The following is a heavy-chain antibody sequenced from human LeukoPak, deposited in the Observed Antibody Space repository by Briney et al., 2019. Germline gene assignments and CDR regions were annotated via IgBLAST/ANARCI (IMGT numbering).Heavy chain of an antibody. J-gene: IGHJ4*02. V-gene: IGHV1-3*01. CDR1: GYTFTSYA. CDR2: INAGNGNT. D-gene: IGHD2-8*01. Sequence: ASVKVSCKASGYTFTSYAIHWVRQAPGQRLEWMGWINAGNGNTKYSQKFQGRVTITRDTSADTAYMELSSLRSEDTAVYYCARLKYCTNGVCYAGFDYWGQGTLVTVSS. CDR3: ARLKYCTNGVCYAGFDY.